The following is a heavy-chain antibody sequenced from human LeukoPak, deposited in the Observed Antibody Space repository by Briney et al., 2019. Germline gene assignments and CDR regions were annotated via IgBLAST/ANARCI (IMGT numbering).Heavy chain of an antibody. J-gene: IGHJ4*02. CDR2: MNQDGSEK. V-gene: IGHV3-7*03. Sequence: GGSLRLSCAASGFTFSGSWMAWVRQAPGKGLEWVANMNQDGSEKNYVDSVKGRFTISRDNAKNSLYLQMNRLRAEDTGVYYCARDSGYDCFDYWGQGTLVTVSS. CDR1: GFTFSGSW. CDR3: ARDSGYDCFDY. D-gene: IGHD5-12*01.